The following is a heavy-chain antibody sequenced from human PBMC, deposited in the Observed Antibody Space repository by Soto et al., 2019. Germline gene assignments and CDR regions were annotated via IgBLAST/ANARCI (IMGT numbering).Heavy chain of an antibody. V-gene: IGHV3-23*01. CDR1: GFTFSSYA. CDR3: AKDQGHSGYGKYAFDI. Sequence: GGSLRLSCAASGFTFSSYAMSWVRQAPGKGLEWVSAISGSGGSTYYADSVKGRFTISRDNSKNTLYLQMNSLRAEDTAVYYCAKDQGHSGYGKYAFDIWGQGTMVTVSS. D-gene: IGHD5-12*01. J-gene: IGHJ3*02. CDR2: ISGSGGST.